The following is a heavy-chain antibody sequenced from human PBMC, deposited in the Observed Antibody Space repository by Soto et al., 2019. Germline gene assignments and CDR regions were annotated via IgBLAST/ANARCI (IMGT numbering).Heavy chain of an antibody. CDR2: ISAYNGNT. J-gene: IGHJ3*02. Sequence: PGQGLEWMGWISAYNGNTNYAQKLQGRVTMTTDTSTSTAYMELRSLRSDDTAVYYCARAAVTFDAFDIWGQGTMVTVSS. D-gene: IGHD4-17*01. CDR3: ARAAVTFDAFDI. V-gene: IGHV1-18*01.